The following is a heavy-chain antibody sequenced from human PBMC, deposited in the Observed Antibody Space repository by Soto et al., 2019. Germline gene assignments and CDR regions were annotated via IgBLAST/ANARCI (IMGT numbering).Heavy chain of an antibody. V-gene: IGHV1-18*01. D-gene: IGHD5-18*01. J-gene: IGHJ4*02. Sequence: AASVKVSCKASGYTFTSYGISWVRQAPGQGLEWMGWISAYNGKTNYAQKFQGRVTMTADKSTSTAYMELSSLRAEDTAVYYCVKILQYSYGLPHWGQGTLVTVSS. CDR2: ISAYNGKT. CDR1: GYTFTSYG. CDR3: VKILQYSYGLPH.